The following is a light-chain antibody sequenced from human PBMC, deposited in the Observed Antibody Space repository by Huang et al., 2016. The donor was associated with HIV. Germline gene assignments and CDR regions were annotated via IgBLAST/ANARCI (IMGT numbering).Light chain of an antibody. V-gene: IGKV4-1*01. CDR1: QIISYNSNNKHY. CDR2: WAS. CDR3: QQYYITPPT. J-gene: IGKJ4*01. Sequence: DIVMTQSPDSLVVSLCERATINCQSSQIISYNSNNKHYLAWYQQKPGQPPKLLIYWASTRESGVPDRFTGGGSGTDFTLTISSLQAEDVAVYYCQQYYITPPTFGGGTKVEI.